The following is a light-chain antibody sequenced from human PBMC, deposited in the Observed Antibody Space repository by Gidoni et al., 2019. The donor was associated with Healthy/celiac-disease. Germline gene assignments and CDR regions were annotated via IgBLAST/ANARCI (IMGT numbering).Light chain of an antibody. CDR3: QQYNSYTT. Sequence: DLQMTQSPSTLSASVGDRVTITCRSSQSISSWLGWYQQKPGKAPKLLIYDASSLESGVPSRFSGSGAGKEFTLTSSSLQPDDFATYYCQQYNSYTTFXXXTKVEIK. J-gene: IGKJ1*01. CDR2: DAS. V-gene: IGKV1-5*01. CDR1: QSISSW.